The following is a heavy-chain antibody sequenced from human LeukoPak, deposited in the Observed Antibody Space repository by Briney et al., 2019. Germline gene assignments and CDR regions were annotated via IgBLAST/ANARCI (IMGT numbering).Heavy chain of an antibody. CDR3: ARDLEGSSFTWIQSSTPHAFDY. Sequence: ASVKVSCKASGNTFTSYYMHWVRQAPGQGLEWMGIINPSGGSTSYAQKFQGRVTMTRDTSTSTVYMELSSLRSEDTAVYYCARDLEGSSFTWIQSSTPHAFDYWGQGTLVTVSS. J-gene: IGHJ4*02. CDR2: INPSGGST. D-gene: IGHD5-18*01. CDR1: GNTFTSYY. V-gene: IGHV1-46*01.